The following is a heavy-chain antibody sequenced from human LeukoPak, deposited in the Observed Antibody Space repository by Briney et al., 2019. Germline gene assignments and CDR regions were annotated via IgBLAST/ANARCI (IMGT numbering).Heavy chain of an antibody. CDR2: IYYSGST. CDR3: ARDLSYGWVNWFDP. J-gene: IGHJ5*02. CDR1: GGSISSGGYY. V-gene: IGHV4-31*03. Sequence: SETLSLTCTVSGGSISSGGYYWSWIRQHPGTGLEWIGYIYYSGSTYYNPSLKSRVTISVDTSKNQFSLKLSSVTAADTAVYYCARDLSYGWVNWFDPWGQGTLVTVSS. D-gene: IGHD3-10*01.